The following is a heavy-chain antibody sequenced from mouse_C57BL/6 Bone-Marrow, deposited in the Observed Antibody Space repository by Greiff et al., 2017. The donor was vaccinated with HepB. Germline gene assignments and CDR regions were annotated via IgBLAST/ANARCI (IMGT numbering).Heavy chain of an antibody. D-gene: IGHD2-5*01. CDR1: GFTFSSYG. J-gene: IGHJ3*01. Sequence: EVHLVESGGDLVKPGGSLKLSCAASGFTFSSYGMSWVRQTPDKRLEWVATISSGGSYTYYPDSVKGRFTISRDNAKNTLYLQMSSLKSEDTAMYYCARHSNPWFAYWGQGTLVTVSA. V-gene: IGHV5-6*01. CDR3: ARHSNPWFAY. CDR2: ISSGGSYT.